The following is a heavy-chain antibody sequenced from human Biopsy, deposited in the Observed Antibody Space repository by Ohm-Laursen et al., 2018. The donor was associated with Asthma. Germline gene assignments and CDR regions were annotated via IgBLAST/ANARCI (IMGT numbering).Heavy chain of an antibody. CDR3: ERTFHFWSPYHDEHFQL. V-gene: IGHV3-7*01. Sequence: LRLSCSASGFTFGDYWISWVRQVPGKGLGWGASIKHDGTEKNPVDSLKGRFTISRDNAKNSLYLQMNSLRAEDKAVYFCERTFHFWSPYHDEHFQLWGQGTLVTVPS. CDR1: GFTFGDYW. J-gene: IGHJ1*01. CDR2: IKHDGTEK. D-gene: IGHD3-3*02.